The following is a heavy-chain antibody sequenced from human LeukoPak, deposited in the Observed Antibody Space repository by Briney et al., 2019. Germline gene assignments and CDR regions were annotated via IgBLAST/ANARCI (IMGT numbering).Heavy chain of an antibody. J-gene: IGHJ4*02. D-gene: IGHD1-26*01. Sequence: ASVKVSCKASGYTFTSYGISWVRQAPGQGLEWMGWISAYNGNTNYAQKLQGRVTMTTDTSTSTAYMELRSLRSDDTAVYYCARDWCIVGATSSFDYWGQGTLVTVSS. V-gene: IGHV1-18*01. CDR2: ISAYNGNT. CDR3: ARDWCIVGATSSFDY. CDR1: GYTFTSYG.